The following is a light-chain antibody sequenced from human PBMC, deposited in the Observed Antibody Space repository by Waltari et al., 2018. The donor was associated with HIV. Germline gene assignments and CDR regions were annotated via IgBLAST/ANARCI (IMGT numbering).Light chain of an antibody. CDR2: GNS. CDR3: QSYDSTLTGWV. V-gene: IGLV1-40*01. Sequence: YQQLPGRAPKVLIHGNSNRPSGVPDRFSGSKSGTSASLAITGLQAEDEAEYYCQSYDSTLTGWVFGGGTLLTVL. J-gene: IGLJ3*02.